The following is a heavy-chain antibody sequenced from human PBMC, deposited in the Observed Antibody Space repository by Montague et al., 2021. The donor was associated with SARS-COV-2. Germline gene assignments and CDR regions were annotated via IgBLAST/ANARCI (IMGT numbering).Heavy chain of an antibody. CDR1: GDSVSTYGVA. J-gene: IGHJ4*02. V-gene: IGHV6-1*01. D-gene: IGHD3-10*01. CDR2: TIYTGSAWYN. Sequence: LSGDSVSTYGVAWDWIRQSPSRGLEWLGMTIYTGSAWYNEYAESVKGRITINPDTPKNQFSLHLTSVTPEDTAVYYCARHSYRTFDFWGQETLVTVSS. CDR3: ARHSYRTFDF.